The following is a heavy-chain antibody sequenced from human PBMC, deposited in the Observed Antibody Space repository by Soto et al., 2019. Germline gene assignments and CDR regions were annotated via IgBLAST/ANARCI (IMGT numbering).Heavy chain of an antibody. CDR1: GFTFSDHY. D-gene: IGHD3-16*01. Sequence: EVQLVESGGGLVQPGGSLRLSCAASGFTFSDHYMDWVRQAPGKGLEWVGRIRNRANSYTTEYAASVKGRFTVSRDXFKHSLYLQMDSLKTEDTAVYYCTRASRGDPSDFDYWGQGTLVTVSS. J-gene: IGHJ4*02. CDR2: IRNRANSYTT. CDR3: TRASRGDPSDFDY. V-gene: IGHV3-72*01.